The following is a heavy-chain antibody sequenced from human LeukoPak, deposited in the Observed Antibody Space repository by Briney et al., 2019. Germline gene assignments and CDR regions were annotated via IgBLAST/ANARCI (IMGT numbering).Heavy chain of an antibody. CDR1: GGSISSYY. Sequence: SETLSLTCTVSGGSISSYYWSWIRQPPGKGLEWIGYIYYSGSTNYNPSLKSRVTISVDTSKNQFSLKLSSVTAADTAVYYCARAVSYYDVWSGYTNNWFDPWGQGTLVTVSS. V-gene: IGHV4-59*01. CDR2: IYYSGST. D-gene: IGHD3-3*01. J-gene: IGHJ5*02. CDR3: ARAVSYYDVWSGYTNNWFDP.